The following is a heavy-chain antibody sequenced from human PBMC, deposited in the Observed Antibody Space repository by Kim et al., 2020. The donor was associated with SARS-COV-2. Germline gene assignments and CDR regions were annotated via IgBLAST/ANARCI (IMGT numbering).Heavy chain of an antibody. CDR2: IRAYNGDT. CDR3: ARGSRTPGYDY. Sequence: ASVKVSCKASGYSFTNFGMNWVRQAPGQGLEWMGWIRAYNGDTNYAEKSRGRVTMTTDTSTSTAYMELRGIRSDDPAVYYCARGSRTPGYDYWGQGNLVT. CDR1: GYSFTNFG. J-gene: IGHJ4*02. D-gene: IGHD3-9*01. V-gene: IGHV1-18*01.